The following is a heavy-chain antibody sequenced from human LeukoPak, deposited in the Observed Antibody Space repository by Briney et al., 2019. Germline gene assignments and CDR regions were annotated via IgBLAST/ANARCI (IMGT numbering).Heavy chain of an antibody. V-gene: IGHV5-51*01. J-gene: IGHJ4*02. CDR3: ARQDGSAWYYFGY. D-gene: IGHD6-19*01. CDR1: GYSFSRYW. CDR2: IYPGDSDT. Sequence: GESLKISCKGSGYSFSRYWIGWVRQMPGKGLEWMGIIYPGDSDTRYSPSFQGQVTISADESISTAYLQWSSLKASDTAMYYCARQDGSAWYYFGYWGQGTLVTVSS.